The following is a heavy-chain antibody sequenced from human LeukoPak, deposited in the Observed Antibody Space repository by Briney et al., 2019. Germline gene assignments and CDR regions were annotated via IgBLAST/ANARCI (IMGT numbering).Heavy chain of an antibody. CDR2: IRQDGSER. CDR1: GFTFTRSW. D-gene: IGHD6-13*01. CDR3: ARDLGAAGTGYYFDY. Sequence: GGSLRLSCAASGFTFTRSWMSWVRQAPGKGLEWVANIRQDGSERFYVDSVKGRFTISRDNAKNSLYLQMDSLRAEDTAVYYCARDLGAAGTGYYFDYWGQGTLVTVSS. V-gene: IGHV3-7*04. J-gene: IGHJ4*02.